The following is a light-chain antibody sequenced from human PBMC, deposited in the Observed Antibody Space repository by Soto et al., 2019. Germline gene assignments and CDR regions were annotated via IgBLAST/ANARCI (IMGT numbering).Light chain of an antibody. CDR2: EVN. CDR3: SSYRNSSALGV. V-gene: IGLV2-14*01. CDR1: SSDVGTYNY. Sequence: QSVLTQPASVSGSPGQSITISCTGTSSDVGTYNYVSWYQHHPGKAPKLLIYEVNNRPSGVSHRFTGSKSGNTASLTISGLQAEDEADYYCSSYRNSSALGVFGGGTKLTVL. J-gene: IGLJ3*02.